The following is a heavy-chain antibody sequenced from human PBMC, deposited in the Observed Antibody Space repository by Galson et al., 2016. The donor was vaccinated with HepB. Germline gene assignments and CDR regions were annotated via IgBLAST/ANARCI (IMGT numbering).Heavy chain of an antibody. J-gene: IGHJ6*02. V-gene: IGHV3-23*01. CDR2: ISGSGDRT. Sequence: SLRLSCAASGFTFSNYAMNWVRQAPGKGLEWVSGISGSGDRTYCADSVKGRFTISRDNSKNTLYLQMNSLRAEDTAVFYCAKVDYPVNPYYCAMDVWGQGTTVTVSS. D-gene: IGHD4-11*01. CDR1: GFTFSNYA. CDR3: AKVDYPVNPYYCAMDV.